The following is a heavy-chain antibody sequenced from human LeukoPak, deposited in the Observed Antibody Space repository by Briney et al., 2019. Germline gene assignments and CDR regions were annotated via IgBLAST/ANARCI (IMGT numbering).Heavy chain of an antibody. V-gene: IGHV4-39*01. CDR1: GGSISSSSYY. CDR3: ARHDYSNYLFDY. J-gene: IGHJ4*02. CDR2: IYYSGST. D-gene: IGHD4-11*01. Sequence: SETLSLTCTVSGGSISSSSYYWGWIRQPPGKGLEWIGSIYYSGSTYYNPSLKSRVTISVDTSKNQFSLKLSSVTAADTAVYYCARHDYSNYLFDYWGQGTLVTVSS.